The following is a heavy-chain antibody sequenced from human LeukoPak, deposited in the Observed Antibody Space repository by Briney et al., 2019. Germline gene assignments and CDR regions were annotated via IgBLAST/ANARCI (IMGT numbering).Heavy chain of an antibody. D-gene: IGHD6-19*01. CDR2: THTSGST. J-gene: IGHJ4*02. CDR1: GDSISSNSNYY. V-gene: IGHV4-61*02. CDR3: ARHSAYAVANDY. Sequence: PSETLSLTCTVSGDSISSNSNYYWSWIRQPAGKGLEWIGRTHTSGSTNYNPSLKSRVTMSVDTSKNQFSLKLSSVTAADTAVYYCARHSAYAVANDYWGQGTLVTVSS.